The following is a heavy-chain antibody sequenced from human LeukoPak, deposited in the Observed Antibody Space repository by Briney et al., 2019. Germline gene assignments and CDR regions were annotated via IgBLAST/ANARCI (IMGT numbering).Heavy chain of an antibody. J-gene: IGHJ4*02. Sequence: GGSLRLSCAASGFAFSSQAMGWVRQAPGKGLEWVSVISDSGSITYYADSVKGRFTVSRDNSKNTLFLQMNSLRAEDTAVYYCAKDARRTSGWYFFDYWGQGTLVTVSS. D-gene: IGHD6-19*01. CDR2: ISDSGSIT. CDR3: AKDARRTSGWYFFDY. V-gene: IGHV3-23*01. CDR1: GFAFSSQA.